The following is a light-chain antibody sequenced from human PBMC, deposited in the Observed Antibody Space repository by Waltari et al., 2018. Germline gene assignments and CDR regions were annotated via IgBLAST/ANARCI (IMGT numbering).Light chain of an antibody. CDR1: GSTLAPGYA. CDR2: GVN. Sequence: QSVLTQPPSVSGAPGQRVALSCPGSGSTLAPGYAVHWYQQHPGKAPKLLIYGVNNRPLGVPDRFSGSQFGTSASLAITGLQAEDEADYYCQSYDPSLSVVFGGGTKLTVL. CDR3: QSYDPSLSVV. J-gene: IGLJ2*01. V-gene: IGLV1-40*01.